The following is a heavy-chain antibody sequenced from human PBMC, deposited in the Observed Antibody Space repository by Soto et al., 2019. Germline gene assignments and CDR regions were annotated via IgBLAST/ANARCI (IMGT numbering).Heavy chain of an antibody. J-gene: IGHJ4*02. V-gene: IGHV3-23*01. CDR1: GFTFSSYA. CDR3: AKERVPTCSSTSCPPVPLFDY. D-gene: IGHD2-2*01. CDR2: ISGSGGST. Sequence: PGGSLRLSCAASGFTFSSYAMSWVRQAPGKGLEWVSAISGSGGSTYYADSVKGRFTISRDNSKNTLYLQMNSLRAEDTAVYYCAKERVPTCSSTSCPPVPLFDYWGQGTLVTVSS.